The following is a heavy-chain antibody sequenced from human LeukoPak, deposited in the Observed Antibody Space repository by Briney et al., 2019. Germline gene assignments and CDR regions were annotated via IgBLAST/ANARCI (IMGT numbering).Heavy chain of an antibody. CDR3: ARDMGSSGWYRGGDAFDI. J-gene: IGHJ3*02. D-gene: IGHD6-19*01. Sequence: ASVKVSCTASGYTFTSYGISWVRQAPGQGLEWMGWISAYNGNTNYAQKLQGRVTMTTDTSTSTAYMELRSLRSDDTAVYYCARDMGSSGWYRGGDAFDIWGQGTMVTVSS. V-gene: IGHV1-18*01. CDR2: ISAYNGNT. CDR1: GYTFTSYG.